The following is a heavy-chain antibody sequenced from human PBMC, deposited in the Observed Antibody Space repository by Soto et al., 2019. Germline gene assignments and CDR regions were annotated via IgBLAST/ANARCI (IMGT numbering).Heavy chain of an antibody. Sequence: PETLSLTCAVSGYSLSNNNWWGWIRQPPGKGLEWIGHIYYSGGTYYNPSLKSRVTMSVDTSKNQFSLKLNSVTAVDTAVYYCARTLRDYYYMDVWGKGTTVTVSS. CDR3: ARTLRDYYYMDV. CDR2: IYYSGGT. CDR1: GYSLSNNNW. V-gene: IGHV4-28*01. J-gene: IGHJ6*03.